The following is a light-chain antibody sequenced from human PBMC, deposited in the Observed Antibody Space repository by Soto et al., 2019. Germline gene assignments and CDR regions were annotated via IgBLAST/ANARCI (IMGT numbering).Light chain of an antibody. CDR2: DAS. Sequence: DIQMTQCPSTLSASVGDRVTITCRASQSISSWLAWYQQKPGKAPKLLIYDASSLESGVPSRFSGSGSGTEFTLTITSLQPDDFATYYCQQYNSYPWTFGQGTKVDNK. V-gene: IGKV1-5*01. CDR1: QSISSW. J-gene: IGKJ1*01. CDR3: QQYNSYPWT.